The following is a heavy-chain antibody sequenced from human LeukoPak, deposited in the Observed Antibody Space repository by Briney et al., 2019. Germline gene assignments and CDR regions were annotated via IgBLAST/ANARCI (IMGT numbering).Heavy chain of an antibody. Sequence: GASVKVSCKASGYTFTSYGISWVRQAPGQGLEWMGWISAYNGNTNYAQKLQGRVTMTTDTSTSTAYMELRSLRSDDTAVYYCAREGDILTGYWGYYYYYGMDVWGQGTTVTVSS. CDR2: ISAYNGNT. V-gene: IGHV1-18*01. J-gene: IGHJ6*02. D-gene: IGHD3-9*01. CDR1: GYTFTSYG. CDR3: AREGDILTGYWGYYYYYGMDV.